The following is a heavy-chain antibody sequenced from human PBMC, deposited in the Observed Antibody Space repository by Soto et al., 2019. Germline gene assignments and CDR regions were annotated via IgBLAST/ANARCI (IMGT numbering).Heavy chain of an antibody. Sequence: PSETLSLTCTVSGGSISSYYWSWIRQPPGKGLEWIGYIYYSGSTNYNPSLKSRVTISVDTSKNQFSLKLSSVTAADTAVYYCARGVLGYYYGSGPNYYFDYWGEGTLVTVSS. V-gene: IGHV4-59*01. CDR1: GGSISSYY. CDR3: ARGVLGYYYGSGPNYYFDY. J-gene: IGHJ4*02. CDR2: IYYSGST. D-gene: IGHD3-10*01.